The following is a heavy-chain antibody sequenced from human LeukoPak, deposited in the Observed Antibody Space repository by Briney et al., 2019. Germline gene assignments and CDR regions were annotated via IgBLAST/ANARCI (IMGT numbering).Heavy chain of an antibody. V-gene: IGHV3-7*01. D-gene: IGHD1-26*01. Sequence: PGGSLRLSCAASGFTFSSYWMSWVRQAPGKGLEWVSNINQDVSEKDYVDSVKGQFTISRDNAKNSLYLQMNSLRAEDTAIYYCARKILDSDQSKYRHFDYWGQGTLVTVSS. J-gene: IGHJ4*02. CDR3: ARKILDSDQSKYRHFDY. CDR2: INQDVSEK. CDR1: GFTFSSYW.